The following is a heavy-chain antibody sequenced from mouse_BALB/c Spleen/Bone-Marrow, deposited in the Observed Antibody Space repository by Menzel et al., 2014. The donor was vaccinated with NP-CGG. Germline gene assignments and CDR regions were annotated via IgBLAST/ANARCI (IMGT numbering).Heavy chain of an antibody. J-gene: IGHJ3*01. Sequence: EVQGVESGAEPVKPGASVKLSCTASGFNIKDTYMHWVKQRPEQGLEWIGRIDPANGNTKYDPKFQGKATITADTSSNTAYLQLSSLTSEDTAVYYCARNGNYGAWFAYWGQGTLVTVSA. CDR3: ARNGNYGAWFAY. D-gene: IGHD2-1*01. V-gene: IGHV14-3*02. CDR1: GFNIKDTY. CDR2: IDPANGNT.